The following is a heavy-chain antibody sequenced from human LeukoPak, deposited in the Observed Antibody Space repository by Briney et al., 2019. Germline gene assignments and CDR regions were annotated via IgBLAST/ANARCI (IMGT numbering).Heavy chain of an antibody. CDR2: MNPNSGNT. V-gene: IGHV1-8*01. CDR3: ARGYSGRRWGLYYMDV. J-gene: IGHJ6*03. Sequence: GASVKVSCTASGYTFTSYDINWVRQATGQGLEWMGWMNPNSGNTGYAQKFQGRVTMTRNTSISTAYMELSSLRSEDTAVYYCARGYSGRRWGLYYMDVWGKGTTVTISS. D-gene: IGHD1-26*01. CDR1: GYTFTSYD.